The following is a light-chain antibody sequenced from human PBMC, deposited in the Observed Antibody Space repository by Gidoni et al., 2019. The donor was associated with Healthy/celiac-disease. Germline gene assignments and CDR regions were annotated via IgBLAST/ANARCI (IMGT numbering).Light chain of an antibody. Sequence: QSVLPQPPSVSGAPGQRATISCTGSSSNIGAGYDVHWYLQLPGPAPKLLIYGNSNRPSGAPDRFSGSKSGTSASLAITGLQAEDEADYYCQSYDSSLSGSRVFGGGTKLTVL. CDR2: GNS. CDR1: SSNIGAGYD. V-gene: IGLV1-40*01. CDR3: QSYDSSLSGSRV. J-gene: IGLJ3*02.